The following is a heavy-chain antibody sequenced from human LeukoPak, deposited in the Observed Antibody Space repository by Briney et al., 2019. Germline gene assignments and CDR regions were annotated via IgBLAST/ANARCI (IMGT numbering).Heavy chain of an antibody. D-gene: IGHD3-10*01. V-gene: IGHV1-8*01. CDR2: MNTNTGDT. Sequence: ASVKVSCKASGYTFTSYDINWVRQATGQGLEWMGWMNTNTGDTDCAQKFQGRITMTRDTSTSTIYMELSSLRHEDTAVYYCARVTPWFGEFYGRGPRYNWLDLWGQGTLVTVSS. J-gene: IGHJ5*02. CDR3: ARVTPWFGEFYGRGPRYNWLDL. CDR1: GYTFTSYD.